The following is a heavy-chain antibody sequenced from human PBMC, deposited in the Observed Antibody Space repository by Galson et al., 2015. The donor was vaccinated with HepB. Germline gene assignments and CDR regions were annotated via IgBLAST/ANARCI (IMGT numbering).Heavy chain of an antibody. Sequence: SLRLSCAASGFTFSSYWMSWVRQAPGKGLEWVADIKQDGSEKYYVDSVKGRFTISRDNAKNSLYLQMNSLRAEDTAVYYCARGGLGWLPSLHDYWGQGTLVTVSS. J-gene: IGHJ4*02. CDR3: ARGGLGWLPSLHDY. CDR1: GFTFSSYW. CDR2: IKQDGSEK. D-gene: IGHD5-24*01. V-gene: IGHV3-7*03.